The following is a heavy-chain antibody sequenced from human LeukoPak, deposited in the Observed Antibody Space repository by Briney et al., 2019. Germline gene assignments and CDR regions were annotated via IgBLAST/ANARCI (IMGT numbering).Heavy chain of an antibody. Sequence: SETLSLTCTVSGGSISSYYWSWIRQPPGKGLEWVGYIYYSGSTNYNPSLKSRVTISVDTSKNQFSLKLSSVTAADTAVYYCAREAGDGYNQFDYWGQGTLVTVSS. D-gene: IGHD5-24*01. CDR3: AREAGDGYNQFDY. CDR1: GGSISSYY. V-gene: IGHV4-59*01. J-gene: IGHJ4*02. CDR2: IYYSGST.